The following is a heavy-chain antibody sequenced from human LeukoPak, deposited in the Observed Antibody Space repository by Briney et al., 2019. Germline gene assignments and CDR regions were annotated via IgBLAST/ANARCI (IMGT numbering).Heavy chain of an antibody. D-gene: IGHD4-17*01. CDR1: GFTFSSYG. CDR2: IWYDGSNK. CDR3: ARIRGGDYAPDY. Sequence: GGSLRLSCAASGFTFSSYGMHWVRQAPGKGLEWVAVIWYDGSNKYYADSVKGRFTISRDNSKNTLYLQMNSLRAEDTAVYYCARIRGGDYAPDYWGQGTLVTVSS. J-gene: IGHJ4*02. V-gene: IGHV3-33*01.